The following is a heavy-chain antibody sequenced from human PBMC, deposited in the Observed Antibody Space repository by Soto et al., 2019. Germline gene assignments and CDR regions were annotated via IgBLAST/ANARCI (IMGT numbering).Heavy chain of an antibody. CDR2: MSGSHDNHNI. V-gene: IGHV3-23*01. D-gene: IGHD2-2*01. J-gene: IGHJ4*02. Sequence: EVQLLESGGGLVLRGGSLRLSCVASGFAFDTYVMNWVRQAPGKGLEWVAGMSGSHDNHNIYYIDSVRGRFTISRDNSKGTVYLDLSRLGADDTAVYYCAKGKNIVGGPGVIDYWGQGTLVTVSS. CDR3: AKGKNIVGGPGVIDY. CDR1: GFAFDTYV.